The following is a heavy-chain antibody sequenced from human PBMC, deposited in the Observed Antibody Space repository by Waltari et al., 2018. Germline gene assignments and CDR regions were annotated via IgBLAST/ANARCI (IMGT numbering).Heavy chain of an antibody. CDR2: VSQDGSEK. J-gene: IGHJ2*01. Sequence: EVQLVESGGGLVQPGGSLRLSCAASGVPLRNYWMTWVRQAPGKGLEWVANVSQDGSEKSYVDSVKGRFTISRDNAKNSLYLQMNSLRAEDTAVYYCARENSHWYFDLWGRGTLVTVSS. V-gene: IGHV3-7*01. CDR1: GVPLRNYW. CDR3: ARENSHWYFDL. D-gene: IGHD1-26*01.